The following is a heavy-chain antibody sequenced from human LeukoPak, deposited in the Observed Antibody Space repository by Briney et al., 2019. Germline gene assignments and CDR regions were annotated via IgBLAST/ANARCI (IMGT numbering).Heavy chain of an antibody. D-gene: IGHD2-21*02. Sequence: GGSLRLSCAASGFTFSSYRMNWVRQAPGKGLEWVSYISSSSSTIYYADSVKGRFTISRDNAKNSLYLQMNSLRAEDTAVYYCAREVTPYYWGQGTLVTVSS. CDR3: AREVTPYY. CDR1: GFTFSSYR. V-gene: IGHV3-48*01. J-gene: IGHJ4*02. CDR2: ISSSSSTI.